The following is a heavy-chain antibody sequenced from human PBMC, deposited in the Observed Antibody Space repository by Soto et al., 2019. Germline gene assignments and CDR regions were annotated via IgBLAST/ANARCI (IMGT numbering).Heavy chain of an antibody. Sequence: ASVKVSCKASGYTFTSYGISWVLQAPGQGLEWMGWISAYNGNTNYAQKLQGRVTMTTDTSTSTAYMELRSLRAEDTALYYCARERIAARPFYYYGMDVWGQGTTVTVSS. CDR2: ISAYNGNT. V-gene: IGHV1-18*01. CDR3: ARERIAARPFYYYGMDV. J-gene: IGHJ6*02. D-gene: IGHD6-6*01. CDR1: GYTFTSYG.